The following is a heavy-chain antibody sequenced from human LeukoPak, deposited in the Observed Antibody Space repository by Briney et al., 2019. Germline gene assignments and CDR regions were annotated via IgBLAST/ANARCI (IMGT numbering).Heavy chain of an antibody. Sequence: SETLSLTCTVSGGSISSSSCYWGWIRQPPGKGLEWIGSIYYSGSTYYDPSLKSRVTMSVDTSKNQFSLKLSSVTAADTAVYYCSIAARGVDYWGQGTLVTVSS. CDR1: GGSISSSSCY. CDR2: IYYSGST. J-gene: IGHJ4*02. CDR3: SIAARGVDY. V-gene: IGHV4-39*01. D-gene: IGHD6-6*01.